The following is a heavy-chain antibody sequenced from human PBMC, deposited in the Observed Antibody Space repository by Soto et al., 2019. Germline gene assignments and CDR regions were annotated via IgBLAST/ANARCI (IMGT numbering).Heavy chain of an antibody. D-gene: IGHD2-21*01. CDR1: GFTFSSYA. J-gene: IGHJ4*02. CDR3: AKDGGSVCSGDTCYFQAPDY. CDR2: IDGSGRNT. Sequence: WGCMRLSCAASGFTFSSYAMGWVRQAPGKGLEWVSGIDGSGRNTYYADSVKGRFTISRDNSKNTLSVQMDSLRVEDTALYYCAKDGGSVCSGDTCYFQAPDYWGQGTLVTVSS. V-gene: IGHV3-23*01.